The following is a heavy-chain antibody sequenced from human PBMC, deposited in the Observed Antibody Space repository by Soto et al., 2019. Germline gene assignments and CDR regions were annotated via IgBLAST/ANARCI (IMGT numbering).Heavy chain of an antibody. CDR1: GFTFSSYS. Sequence: GGSLRLSCAASGFTFSSYSMNWVRQAPGKGLEWVSSISSSSSYIYYADSVKGRFTISRDNAKNSLYLQMNSLRAEDTAVYYCARENCSGGSCYSGISAFDIWGQGTMVTVSS. D-gene: IGHD2-15*01. CDR2: ISSSSSYI. J-gene: IGHJ3*02. V-gene: IGHV3-21*01. CDR3: ARENCSGGSCYSGISAFDI.